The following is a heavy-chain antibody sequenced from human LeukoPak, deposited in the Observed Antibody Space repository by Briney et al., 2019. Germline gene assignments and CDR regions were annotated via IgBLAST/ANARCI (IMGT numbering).Heavy chain of an antibody. Sequence: SETLSLTCTVSGGAISSYYWTWIRQPAGKGLEWIGRIYTSGSTNYNPSLKSRVTISVDTSKNQFSLKLSSVTAADTAVYYCARDGRVAAAAPGYYGMDVWGQGTRVTVSS. V-gene: IGHV4-4*07. D-gene: IGHD6-13*01. J-gene: IGHJ6*02. CDR2: IYTSGST. CDR1: GGAISSYY. CDR3: ARDGRVAAAAPGYYGMDV.